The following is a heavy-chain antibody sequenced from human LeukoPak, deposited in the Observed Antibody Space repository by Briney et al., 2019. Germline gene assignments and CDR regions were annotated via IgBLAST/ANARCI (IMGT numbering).Heavy chain of an antibody. V-gene: IGHV3-7*01. J-gene: IGHJ4*02. CDR2: IKQDGSEK. CDR1: GFTFSSYW. D-gene: IGHD6-13*01. CDR3: ARDPGIAAAGTVGYFDS. Sequence: PGGSLRLSCAASGFTFSSYWMSWVRQAPGKGLEWVANIKQDGSEKYYVDSVKGRFTISRDNAKNSLYLQMNSLRVEDTAVYYCARDPGIAAAGTVGYFDSWGQGILVTVSS.